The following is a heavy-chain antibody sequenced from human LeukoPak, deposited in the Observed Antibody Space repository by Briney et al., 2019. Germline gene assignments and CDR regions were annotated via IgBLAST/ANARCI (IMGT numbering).Heavy chain of an antibody. CDR2: IIPIFGTA. V-gene: IGHV1-69*13. D-gene: IGHD2-8*01. CDR3: ARGLFVGTNAPPHMDV. J-gene: IGHJ6*03. CDR1: GGTFSSYA. Sequence: ASVKVSCKASGGTFSSYAISWVRQAPGQGLEWMGGIIPIFGTANYAQKFQGRVTITADESTSTAYMELSSLRSEDTAVYYCARGLFVGTNAPPHMDVWGKGTTVTVSS.